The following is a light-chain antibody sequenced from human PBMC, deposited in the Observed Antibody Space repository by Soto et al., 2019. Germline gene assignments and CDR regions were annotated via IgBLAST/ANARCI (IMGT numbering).Light chain of an antibody. Sequence: DIQMTQSPSTLSASVGDRVTITCRASQTISSWLAWYQQRPGKAPNLLIYKASTLQSGVPSRFSGIGSGTEFTLTISSLQLEDFATYYCQQYNSYSSYTFGQGTKLEIK. J-gene: IGKJ2*01. V-gene: IGKV1-5*03. CDR1: QTISSW. CDR3: QQYNSYSSYT. CDR2: KAS.